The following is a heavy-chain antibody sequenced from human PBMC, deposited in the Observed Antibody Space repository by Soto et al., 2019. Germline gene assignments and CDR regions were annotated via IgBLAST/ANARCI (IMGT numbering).Heavy chain of an antibody. CDR1: GGSISGSNYY. D-gene: IGHD3-22*01. CDR3: ARRSDSALDY. V-gene: IGHV4-39*01. CDR2: IFYSGST. J-gene: IGHJ4*01. Sequence: PSETLSLTCTVSGGSISGSNYYWGWIRQPPGKGLEWIGTIFYSGSTNYNPSLKSRVTMSVDTSKNQFSLKLTSVSAADTAIYYCARRSDSALDYWGQGTLVTVS.